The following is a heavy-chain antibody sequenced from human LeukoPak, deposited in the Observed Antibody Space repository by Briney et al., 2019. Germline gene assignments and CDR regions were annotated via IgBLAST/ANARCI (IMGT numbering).Heavy chain of an antibody. CDR2: INHSGST. D-gene: IGHD3-22*01. J-gene: IGHJ4*02. V-gene: IGHV4-34*01. CDR1: GGSFSGYY. CDR3: ARAASGRITMIVVVPYYFDY. Sequence: SSETLSLTCAVYGGSFSGYYWSWIRQPPGKGLEWIGEINHSGSTNYNPSLKSRVTISVDTSKNQFSLKLSSVTAADTAVYYCARAASGRITMIVVVPYYFDYWGQGTLVTVSS.